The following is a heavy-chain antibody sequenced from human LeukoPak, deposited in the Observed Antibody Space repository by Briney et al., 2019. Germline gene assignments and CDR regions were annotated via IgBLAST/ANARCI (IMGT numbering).Heavy chain of an antibody. D-gene: IGHD2-2*01. CDR3: AHGTMYQLDY. V-gene: IGHV3-53*01. J-gene: IGHJ4*02. Sequence: GGSLRLSCGASGFSISSHNMNWVRQAPGQGLEWVSVIYSDGTTDYADSVKGRFTISRDNSKNTLYLQMNSLRAEDTAVYYCAHGTMYQLDYWGQGTLVTVSS. CDR1: GFSISSHN. CDR2: IYSDGTT.